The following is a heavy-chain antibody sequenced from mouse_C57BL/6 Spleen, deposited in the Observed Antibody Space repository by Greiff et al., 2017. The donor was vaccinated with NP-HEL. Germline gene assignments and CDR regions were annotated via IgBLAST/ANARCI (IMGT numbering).Heavy chain of an antibody. D-gene: IGHD2-10*01. J-gene: IGHJ4*01. V-gene: IGHV5-4*01. CDR2: ISDGGSYT. CDR3: ARGAAYYRNYDYAMDY. Sequence: EVQVVESGGGLVKPGGSLKLSCAASGFTFSSYAMSWVRQTPEKRLEWVATISDGGSYTYYPDNVKGRFTISRDNAKNNLYLQMNHLKSEDTAMYYCARGAAYYRNYDYAMDYWGQGTSVTVSS. CDR1: GFTFSSYA.